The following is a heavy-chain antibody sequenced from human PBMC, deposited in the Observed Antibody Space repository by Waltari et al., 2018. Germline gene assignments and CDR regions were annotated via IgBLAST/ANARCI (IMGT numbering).Heavy chain of an antibody. J-gene: IGHJ4*02. V-gene: IGHV4-30-2*01. D-gene: IGHD3-22*01. CDR2: IYHSGST. CDR3: ARAHYYDSSGYYPTPVFDY. CDR1: GGSISSGGYS. Sequence: QLQLQESGSGLVKPSQTLSLTCAVSGGSISSGGYSWSWIRQPPGKGLEWIGYIYHSGSTYYNPSLKSRVTISVDRSKNQFSLKLSSVTAADTAVYYCARAHYYDSSGYYPTPVFDYWGQGTLVTVSS.